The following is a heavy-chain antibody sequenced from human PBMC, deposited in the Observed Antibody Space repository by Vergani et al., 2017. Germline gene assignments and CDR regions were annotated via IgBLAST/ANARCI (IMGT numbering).Heavy chain of an antibody. CDR2: VEDSGYF. D-gene: IGHD1-14*01. J-gene: IGHJ4*02. CDR3: ARSIVSQNPPDYFDN. CDR1: GGSLSGYY. Sequence: QVQLQESGPGLVRPSETLSLTCTVSGGSLSGYYWNWIRQTPGEGLEWIGYVEDSGYFNYNPSLKTRVSMSSDTSNNPFSLRLSSVTVADTAVYYCARSIVSQNPPDYFDNWGQGTLVTVSS. V-gene: IGHV4-59*01.